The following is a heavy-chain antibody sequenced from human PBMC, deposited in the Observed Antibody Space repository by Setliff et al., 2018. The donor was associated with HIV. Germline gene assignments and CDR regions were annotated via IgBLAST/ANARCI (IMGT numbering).Heavy chain of an antibody. V-gene: IGHV4-31*03. CDR3: ARTPEDYDQYFFDR. CDR2: IYYSGST. D-gene: IGHD3-22*01. CDR1: GGSISSGGFY. Sequence: PSETLSLTCTVSGGSISSGGFYWTWIRQHPGKGLEWIGYIYYSGSTYYNPSLKSRLTISLDTSKNQFSLKLTSVTAADTAVYYCARTPEDYDQYFFDRWGQGTLVTVSS. J-gene: IGHJ4*02.